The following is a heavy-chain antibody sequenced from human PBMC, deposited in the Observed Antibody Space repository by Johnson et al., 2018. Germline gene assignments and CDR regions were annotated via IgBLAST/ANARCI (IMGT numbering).Heavy chain of an antibody. CDR1: GFPFSNYA. D-gene: IGHD5/OR15-5a*01. V-gene: IGHV3-23*04. Sequence: VQLVESGGGLAQPGGSLRLSCTGTGFPFSNYAMTWVRQAPGKGLEWVSQISESGGGTNYVAYVKGRFTISRDNSKNTLYLQMNSLRAEDTAVYYCAREAEYSVEYCQDWGQGTLVTVSS. J-gene: IGHJ1*01. CDR3: AREAEYSVEYCQD. CDR2: ISESGGGT.